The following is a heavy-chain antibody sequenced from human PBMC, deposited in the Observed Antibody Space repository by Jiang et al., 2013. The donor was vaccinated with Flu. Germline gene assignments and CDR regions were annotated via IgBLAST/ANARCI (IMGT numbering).Heavy chain of an antibody. CDR2: ISGFNGKT. Sequence: GAEVKKPGASVKVSCKASGYTFTSYGISWVRQAPGQGLEWMGWISGFNGKTNYAQKVQGRLTMTTDTSTSTAYMELRSLSSDDTAVYYCARDKSYFGSGSYDFDIWGQGTLVTVSS. V-gene: IGHV1-18*01. CDR3: ARDKSYFGSGSYDFDI. D-gene: IGHD3-10*01. CDR1: GYTFTSYG. J-gene: IGHJ4*02.